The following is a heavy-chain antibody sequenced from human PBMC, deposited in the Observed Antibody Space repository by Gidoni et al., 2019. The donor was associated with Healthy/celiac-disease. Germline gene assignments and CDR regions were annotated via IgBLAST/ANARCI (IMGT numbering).Heavy chain of an antibody. D-gene: IGHD3-10*01. V-gene: IGHV3-20*04. CDR1: GFTFDDYG. J-gene: IGHJ6*02. Sequence: EVQLVESGGGVVRPGGSLRLSCAASGFTFDDYGMSWVSQAAGKGLGWVSGINWNGGRTGYADSVKGRFTISRDNAKNSLYLQMNSLRAEDTALYYCARDPQPPFIRSGSYYRGYYGMDVWGQGTTVTVSS. CDR3: ARDPQPPFIRSGSYYRGYYGMDV. CDR2: INWNGGRT.